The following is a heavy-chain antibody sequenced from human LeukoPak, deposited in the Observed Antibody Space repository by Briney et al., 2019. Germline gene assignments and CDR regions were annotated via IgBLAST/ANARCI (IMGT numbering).Heavy chain of an antibody. J-gene: IGHJ5*02. CDR2: ISSTSSYI. V-gene: IGHV3-21*01. D-gene: IGHD6-13*01. CDR1: GFTLSSYS. CDR3: ARDKIPSAGTPRGFDP. Sequence: GGSLRLSCAASGFTLSSYSMNWVRQAPGKGLEWVSSISSTSSYIYYAASVKGRFTISRDNAKSSLYLQMNSLRAEDTAVYYCARDKIPSAGTPRGFDPWGQGTLVTVSS.